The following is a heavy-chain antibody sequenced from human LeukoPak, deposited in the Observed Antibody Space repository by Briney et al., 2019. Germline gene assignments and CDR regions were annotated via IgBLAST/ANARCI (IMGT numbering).Heavy chain of an antibody. CDR2: IYHSRST. CDR1: GGSISSSNW. Sequence: SGTLSLTCAVSGGSISSSNWWSWVRQPPGKGLEWIGQIYHSRSTNYNPSLKSRVAISVDKSKNQFSLNLNSVTAADTAVYYCARAGQGYCTSASCYLSLDYWGQGTLVTVSS. J-gene: IGHJ4*02. V-gene: IGHV4-4*02. D-gene: IGHD2-2*01. CDR3: ARAGQGYCTSASCYLSLDY.